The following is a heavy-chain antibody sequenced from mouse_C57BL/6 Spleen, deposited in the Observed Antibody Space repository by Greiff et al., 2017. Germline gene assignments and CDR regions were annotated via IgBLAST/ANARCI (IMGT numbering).Heavy chain of an antibody. CDR3: AREEANWDLYIDY. J-gene: IGHJ2*01. D-gene: IGHD4-1*01. CDR1: GYSFTDYN. Sequence: VHVKQSGPELVKPGASVTISCKASGYSFTDYNMNWVKQSNGKSLEWIGVINPNYGTTSSNQKFKGKATLTVDQSSSKAYMQLNSLTSEDSAVYYCAREEANWDLYIDYWGQGTTLTVAS. CDR2: INPNYGTT. V-gene: IGHV1-39*01.